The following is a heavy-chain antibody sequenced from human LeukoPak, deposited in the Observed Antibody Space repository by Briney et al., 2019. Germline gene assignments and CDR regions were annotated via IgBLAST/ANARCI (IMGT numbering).Heavy chain of an antibody. V-gene: IGHV3-74*01. D-gene: IGHD3-22*01. CDR2: INTDGSST. J-gene: IGHJ6*03. Sequence: RGGSLSLSCAASGFTFISYWMHWVRQAPGKGLVWVGCINTDGSSTIYADSVKGRFTISRDTAKNTPYMQMNSLRTGDPAVYVCARSLSTHYYNSIGYDGDYSYMDVGGKGTTVTVSS. CDR1: GFTFISYW. CDR3: ARSLSTHYYNSIGYDGDYSYMDV.